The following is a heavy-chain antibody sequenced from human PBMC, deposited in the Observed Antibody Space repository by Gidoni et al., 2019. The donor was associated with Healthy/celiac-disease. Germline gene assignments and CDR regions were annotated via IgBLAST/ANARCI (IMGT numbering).Heavy chain of an antibody. D-gene: IGHD2-15*01. CDR2: YSGST. V-gene: IGHV4-59*01. CDR3: ARVRVVAASYYYYGMDV. J-gene: IGHJ6*02. Sequence: YSGSTNYNPSLKSRVTISVDTSKNQFSLKLSSVTAADTAVYYCARVRVVAASYYYYGMDVWGHGTTVTVSS.